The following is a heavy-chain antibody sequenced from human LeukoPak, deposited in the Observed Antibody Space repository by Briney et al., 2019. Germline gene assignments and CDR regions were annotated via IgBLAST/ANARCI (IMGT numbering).Heavy chain of an antibody. CDR2: INSDGSST. CDR1: GFTFSSYW. CDR3: ARAVHYGTIDY. V-gene: IGHV3-74*01. D-gene: IGHD3-10*01. Sequence: GGSLRLSCAASGFTFSSYWMHWVRQAPGKGLVWVSRINSDGSSTSYADSVKGRFTISRDNAKNTLYLQMNSLRAEDTAVYYRARAVHYGTIDYWGQGTLVTVSS. J-gene: IGHJ4*02.